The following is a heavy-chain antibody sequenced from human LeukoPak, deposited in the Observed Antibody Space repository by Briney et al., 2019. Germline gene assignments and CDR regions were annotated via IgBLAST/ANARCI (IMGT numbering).Heavy chain of an antibody. D-gene: IGHD2-15*01. CDR3: ARDQDCSGSDCHLGDMDV. CDR1: GFTFSSYV. CDR2: TSYDGTNK. J-gene: IGHJ6*03. V-gene: IGHV3-30*03. Sequence: PGGSLRLSCAASGFTFSSYVMHWVRQAPGKGLEWVAVTSYDGTNKYYADSVKGRFTISRDNSKNTLYLQMNSLRPEDTAVYYCARDQDCSGSDCHLGDMDVWGKGTTVSVSS.